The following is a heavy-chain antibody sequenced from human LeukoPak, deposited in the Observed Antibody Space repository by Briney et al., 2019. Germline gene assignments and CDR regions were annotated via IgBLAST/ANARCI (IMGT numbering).Heavy chain of an antibody. V-gene: IGHV3-23*01. CDR2: ISGSGGST. J-gene: IGHJ4*02. CDR3: AKVFRVVVAATGDFDY. CDR1: GFTFSSYA. Sequence: RGSLRLSCAASGFTFSSYAMSWVRHAPGEGLEWVLAISGSGGSTYYADSVKGRFTISRDNSKNTLYLQMNSLRAEDTAVYYCAKVFRVVVAATGDFDYWGQGTLVTVSS. D-gene: IGHD2-15*01.